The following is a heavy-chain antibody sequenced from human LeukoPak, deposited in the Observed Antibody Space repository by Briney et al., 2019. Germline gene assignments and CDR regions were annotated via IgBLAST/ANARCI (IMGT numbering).Heavy chain of an antibody. CDR2: ISSSSSTI. Sequence: PGGSLRLSCAASGFTFSSYSMNWVRQAPGKGLEWVSYISSSSSTIYYADSVKGRFTISRDNAENSLYLQMNSLRAEDTAVYYCARHMMWLYCSGGSCYSDYWGQGTLATVSS. CDR3: ARHMMWLYCSGGSCYSDY. J-gene: IGHJ4*02. V-gene: IGHV3-48*01. D-gene: IGHD2-15*01. CDR1: GFTFSSYS.